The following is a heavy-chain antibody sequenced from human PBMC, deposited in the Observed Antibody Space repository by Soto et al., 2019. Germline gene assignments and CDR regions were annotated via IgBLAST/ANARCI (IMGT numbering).Heavy chain of an antibody. CDR2: ISAYNGNT. Sequence: QVQLVQSGAEVKKPGASVKVSCKASGYTFTSYGISWVRQAPGQGLEWMGWISAYNGNTNYAQKLQGRVTMTTDTSASADYMELRSLRSDDTAVYYCASEIIRAYCSGDSCYSSCCDPWGQGTLVTVSS. CDR3: ASEIIRAYCSGDSCYSSCCDP. CDR1: GYTFTSYG. J-gene: IGHJ5*02. V-gene: IGHV1-18*01. D-gene: IGHD2-15*01.